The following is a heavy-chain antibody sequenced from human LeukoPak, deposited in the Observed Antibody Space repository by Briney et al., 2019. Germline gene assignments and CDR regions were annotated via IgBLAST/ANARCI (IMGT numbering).Heavy chain of an antibody. J-gene: IGHJ4*02. D-gene: IGHD3-22*01. CDR3: ARDRPYYDGSGYYYDY. Sequence: PGGSLRLSCAASGFTFSTYSMNWVRQAPGKGLEGVSSISGSSIYIYYADSVKGRFTISIDNAKNSLYLQLNRLRAEDTAVYYCARDRPYYDGSGYYYDYWGQGTLVTVSS. CDR2: ISGSSIYI. V-gene: IGHV3-21*01. CDR1: GFTFSTYS.